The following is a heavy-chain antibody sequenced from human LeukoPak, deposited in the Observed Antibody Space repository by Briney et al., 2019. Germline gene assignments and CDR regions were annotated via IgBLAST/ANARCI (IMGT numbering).Heavy chain of an antibody. Sequence: RLFSAASALTFVVYGKSGDRGGPRKRVERGAFIRIDGTNKYYADSVKGRFTISTDNSKNTLYLQMTSLRAEDTAVYYWAKVVTNWGGFFGAFYIWGEGTRVTVSS. CDR1: ALTFVVYG. J-gene: IGHJ3*02. CDR2: IRIDGTNK. D-gene: IGHD7-27*01. CDR3: AKVVTNWGGFFGAFYI. V-gene: IGHV3-30*02.